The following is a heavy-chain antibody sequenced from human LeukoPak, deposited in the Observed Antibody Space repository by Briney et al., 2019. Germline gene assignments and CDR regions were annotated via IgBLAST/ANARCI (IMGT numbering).Heavy chain of an antibody. D-gene: IGHD3-3*01. CDR1: GFTFSSYS. CDR2: ITSSSSYI. J-gene: IGHJ5*02. V-gene: IGHV3-21*01. CDR3: ARGVEYYDFWSGSRFDP. Sequence: GGSLRLSCAASGFTFSSYSMTWVRQAPGKGLEWVSSITSSSSYIYYADSVKGRFTISRDNAKNSLYLQMNSLRAEDTAVYYCARGVEYYDFWSGSRFDPWGQGTLVTVSS.